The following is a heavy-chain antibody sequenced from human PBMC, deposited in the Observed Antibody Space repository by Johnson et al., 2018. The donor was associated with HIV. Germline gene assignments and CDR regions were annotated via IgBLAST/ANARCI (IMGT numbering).Heavy chain of an antibody. CDR3: ARNEYSNYGGRDAFDI. V-gene: IGHV3-30*04. D-gene: IGHD4-11*01. Sequence: QVQLVESGGGVVRPGGSLRLSCAASGFTFSSYAMHWVRQAPGKGLEWVAVISYDGSNKYYADSVKGRFTISRDNAKNSLYLQMNSLRAEDTAVYYCARNEYSNYGGRDAFDIWGQGTMVTVPS. CDR2: ISYDGSNK. J-gene: IGHJ3*02. CDR1: GFTFSSYA.